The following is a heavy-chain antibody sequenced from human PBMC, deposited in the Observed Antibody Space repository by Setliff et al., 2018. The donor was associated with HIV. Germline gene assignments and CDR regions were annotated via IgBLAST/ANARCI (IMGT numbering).Heavy chain of an antibody. V-gene: IGHV4-34*01. CDR3: ARGGLNDYTLFYDF. Sequence: NPSETLSLTCAVYGGSFSDYSWNWIRQPPGKGLEWIGEIYHSGATDYKPSLKSRVTISVDKSKKQLSLKLTSVTAADTAVYFCARGGLNDYTLFYDFWGQGTLVTVSS. D-gene: IGHD3-3*01. CDR1: GGSFSDYS. J-gene: IGHJ4*01. CDR2: IYHSGAT.